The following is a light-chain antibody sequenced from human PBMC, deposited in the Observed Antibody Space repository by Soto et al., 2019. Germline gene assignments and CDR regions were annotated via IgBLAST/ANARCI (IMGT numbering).Light chain of an antibody. CDR3: QQYGSSLAIT. J-gene: IGKJ5*01. CDR1: QSVSSSY. V-gene: IGKV3-20*01. Sequence: EIVFTQAPGTLSLSPGERATLSCRASQSVSSSYLAWYQQKPGQAPRLLIYGAYSRATGIPDRFSGSGSGTDFTLTISRLEPEDFAVYYCQQYGSSLAITFGQGTRLEIK. CDR2: GAY.